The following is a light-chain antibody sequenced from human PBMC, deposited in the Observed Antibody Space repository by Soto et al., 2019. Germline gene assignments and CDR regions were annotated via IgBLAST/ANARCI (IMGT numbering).Light chain of an antibody. J-gene: IGKJ5*01. CDR1: QSLLYNNTYNY. CDR2: FGS. CDR3: MQALQSLT. V-gene: IGKV2-28*01. Sequence: EIVMTQSPLTLPVTPGEPASMSCRSSQSLLYNNTYNYLDWYVQKPGQSPQLLIYFGSNRAPGVPDRFSGSGSGTDFTLKINRVEAEDVGTYYCMQALQSLTFGQGTRLEIQ.